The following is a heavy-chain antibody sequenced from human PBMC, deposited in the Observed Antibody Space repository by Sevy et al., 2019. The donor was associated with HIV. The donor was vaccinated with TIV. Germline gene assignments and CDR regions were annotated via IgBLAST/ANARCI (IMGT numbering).Heavy chain of an antibody. J-gene: IGHJ4*02. CDR1: GGSISSYY. V-gene: IGHV4-59*01. D-gene: IGHD6-13*01. CDR2: IYYSGST. Sequence: SETLSLTCTVSGGSISSYYWSWIRQPPGKGLEWIGYIYYSGSTNYNLSLKSRVTISVDTSKNQFSLKLSSVTAADTAVYYCARGSYSSSWYYFDYWGQGTLVTVSS. CDR3: ARGSYSSSWYYFDY.